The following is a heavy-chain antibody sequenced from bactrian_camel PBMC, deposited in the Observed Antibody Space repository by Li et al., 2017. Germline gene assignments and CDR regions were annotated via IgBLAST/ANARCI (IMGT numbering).Heavy chain of an antibody. CDR2: VDSTGGSS. D-gene: IGHD2*01. CDR1: GFTFSSYD. V-gene: IGHV3S40*01. Sequence: VQLVESGGGSAQAGGSLRLSCAASGFTFSSYDMNWVRQAPGKGLEWVSTVDSTGGSSGHVDSVKGRFTVSRDNRKSTLYLEMSSLKTEDTAVYYCVVDSGSWSGPFTTGWGQGTQVTVS. CDR3: VVDSGSWSGPFTTG. J-gene: IGHJ4*01.